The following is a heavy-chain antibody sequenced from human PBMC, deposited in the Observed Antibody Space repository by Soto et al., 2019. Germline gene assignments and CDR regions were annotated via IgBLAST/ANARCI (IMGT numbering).Heavy chain of an antibody. Sequence: QVQLVESGGGVVQPGRSLRLSCAASGFTVSSYAMHWVRQAPGKGLEWVAVISYDGSNKYYADSVKGRFTISRDNSKNTLYLQMNSLRAEDTAVYYCARDREGGWLVSSHDVDYWGQGTLVTVSS. CDR2: ISYDGSNK. D-gene: IGHD6-19*01. CDR3: ARDREGGWLVSSHDVDY. J-gene: IGHJ4*02. V-gene: IGHV3-30-3*01. CDR1: GFTVSSYA.